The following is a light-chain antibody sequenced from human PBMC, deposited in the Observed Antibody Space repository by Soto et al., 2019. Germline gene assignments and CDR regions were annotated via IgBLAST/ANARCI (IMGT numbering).Light chain of an antibody. CDR1: KLGDKY. V-gene: IGLV3-1*01. CDR3: QAWDSSTAHVV. J-gene: IGLJ2*01. CDR2: QDS. Sequence: SSELTQPPSVSVSPGQTASITCSGDKLGDKYACWYQQKPGQSPVLVIYQDSKRPSGIPERFSGSNSGNTATLTISGTQAMDEADYYCQAWDSSTAHVVFGGGTKVTVL.